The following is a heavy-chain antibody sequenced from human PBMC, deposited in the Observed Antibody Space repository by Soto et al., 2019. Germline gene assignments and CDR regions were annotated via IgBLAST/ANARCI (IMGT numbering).Heavy chain of an antibody. J-gene: IGHJ5*02. V-gene: IGHV1-18*01. CDR2: ISAYNGNT. D-gene: IGHD3-22*01. CDR3: AREGYYYDSSGYGWFDP. Sequence: GASVKVSCKASGYTFTSYGISWVRQAPGQGLEWMGWISAYNGNTNYAQKLQGRVTMTTDTSTSTAYMELRSLRSDDTAVYYCAREGYYYDSSGYGWFDPWGQGTLVTVSS. CDR1: GYTFTSYG.